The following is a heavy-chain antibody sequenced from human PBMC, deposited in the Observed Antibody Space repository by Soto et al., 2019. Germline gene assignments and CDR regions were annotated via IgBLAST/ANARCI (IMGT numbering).Heavy chain of an antibody. D-gene: IGHD6-19*01. V-gene: IGHV1-18*01. CDR3: ARGYSSGWYPDYYYYMVV. J-gene: IGHJ6*03. Sequence: ASVKVSCKASGYTFTSYGISWVRQAPGQGLEWMGWTSAYNGNTNYAQKLQGRVTMTTDTSTSTAYMELRSLRSDDTAVYYCARGYSSGWYPDYYYYMVVWGKGTTVTVSS. CDR1: GYTFTSYG. CDR2: TSAYNGNT.